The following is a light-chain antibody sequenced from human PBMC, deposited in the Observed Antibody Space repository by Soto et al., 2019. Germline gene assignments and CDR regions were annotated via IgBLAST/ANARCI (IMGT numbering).Light chain of an antibody. CDR1: GSDIGAYNF. Sequence: QSALAQPPSASGSPGQSVTISCTGSGSDIGAYNFVSWYQQHPGTAPKLIIYEVRNRPSGISSRFSGSRSGNTASLTISGLQPEDEGDYYCSAYTARSTLVFGGGTKVTVL. J-gene: IGLJ3*02. CDR2: EVR. CDR3: SAYTARSTLV. V-gene: IGLV2-14*01.